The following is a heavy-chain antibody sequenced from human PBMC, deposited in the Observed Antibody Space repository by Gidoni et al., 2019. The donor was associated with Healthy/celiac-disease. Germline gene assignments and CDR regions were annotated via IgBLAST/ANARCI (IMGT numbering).Heavy chain of an antibody. J-gene: IGHJ5*02. CDR1: GYTFTSYY. CDR3: ARDPPNYEFGSGYYSHPQLQFDP. D-gene: IGHD3-3*01. Sequence: QLQLVQSGAGVKKPGASVKVSCKASGYTFTSYYMHWVRQAPGQGLEWMGIINPSGGSTSYAKKFQGRVTMTRDTSTSTVYMELSSLRSEDTAVYYCARDPPNYEFGSGYYSHPQLQFDPWGQGTLVTVSS. V-gene: IGHV1-46*01. CDR2: INPSGGST.